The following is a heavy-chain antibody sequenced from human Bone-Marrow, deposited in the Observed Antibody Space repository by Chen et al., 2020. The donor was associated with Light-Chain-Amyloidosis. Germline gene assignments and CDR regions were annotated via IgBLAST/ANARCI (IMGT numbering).Heavy chain of an antibody. V-gene: IGHV3-30*18. CDR1: GFTFGDYG. J-gene: IGHJ5*01. D-gene: IGHD6-25*01. Sequence: QMQLVESGGGVVQPGRSLRLSCAAPGFTFGDYGMHWVRQAPGKGLGWVALISYDGSKKYYADPVRGRFTISRDNSKNTLYLQMNSLRGEDTAVYYCAKVADLPGYNEGIDSWGQGTLVTVSS. CDR2: ISYDGSKK. CDR3: AKVADLPGYNEGIDS.